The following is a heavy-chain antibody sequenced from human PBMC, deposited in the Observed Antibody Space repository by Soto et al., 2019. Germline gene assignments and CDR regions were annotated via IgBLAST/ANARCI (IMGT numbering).Heavy chain of an antibody. CDR1: GFTFSSYA. V-gene: IGHV3-64D*06. D-gene: IGHD3-22*01. CDR3: VKDPYYYDSSGYY. CDR2: ISSNGGST. J-gene: IGHJ4*02. Sequence: PGGSLRLSCPASGFTFSSYAMHWVRQAPGKGLEYVSAISSNGGSTYYADSVKGRFTISRDNSKNTLYLQMSSLRAEDTAVYYCVKDPYYYDSSGYYWGQGTLVTVSS.